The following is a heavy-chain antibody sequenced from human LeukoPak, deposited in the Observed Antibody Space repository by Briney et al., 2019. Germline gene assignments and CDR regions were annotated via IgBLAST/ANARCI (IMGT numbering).Heavy chain of an antibody. J-gene: IGHJ4*02. CDR2: IKQDGSEK. V-gene: IGHV3-7*03. CDR1: GFTFSNYW. CDR3: AKDKVWDGYNSVFDY. D-gene: IGHD5-24*01. Sequence: GGSLRLSCAASGFTFSNYWLTWVRQAPGQGLEWVANIKQDGSEKHYVDSVKGRFTISRDNAKNSLYLQMNSLRAEDTALYYCAKDKVWDGYNSVFDYWGQGTLVTVSS.